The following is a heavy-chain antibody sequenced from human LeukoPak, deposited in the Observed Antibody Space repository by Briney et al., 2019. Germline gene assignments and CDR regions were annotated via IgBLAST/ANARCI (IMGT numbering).Heavy chain of an antibody. Sequence: GGSLRLSCAASGFTFSNAWMSWVRQAPGKGLEWVGRIKSKTDGGTTDYAAPVKGRFTISRDDSKNTLYLQMNSLKTEDTAVYYCTTDGEQWLVRNDYDYWGQGTLVTVSS. CDR1: GFTFSNAW. V-gene: IGHV3-15*01. J-gene: IGHJ4*02. CDR2: IKSKTDGGTT. D-gene: IGHD6-19*01. CDR3: TTDGEQWLVRNDYDY.